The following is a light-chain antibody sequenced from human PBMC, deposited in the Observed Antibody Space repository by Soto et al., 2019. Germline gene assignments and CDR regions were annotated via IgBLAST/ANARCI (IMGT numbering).Light chain of an antibody. CDR1: SSDIGAGSE. V-gene: IGLV1-40*01. CDR2: GST. Sequence: QLVLTQPPSLSGAPGQRVTISCTGSSSDIGAGSEVHWYQQLPGTAPKLLIFGSTNRPSGVPDRFSGSKSATSASLAITGLQAEDEADYYCQSCDNSLSAYVFGTGTKVTVL. J-gene: IGLJ1*01. CDR3: QSCDNSLSAYV.